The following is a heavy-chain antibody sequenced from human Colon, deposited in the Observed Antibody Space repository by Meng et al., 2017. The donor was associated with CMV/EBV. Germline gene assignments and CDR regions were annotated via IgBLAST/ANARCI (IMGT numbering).Heavy chain of an antibody. CDR3: ARDGSIVGAH. CDR2: IFSGGSIT. Sequence: GGSLRLSCAASGFTFSSYAMSWVRQAPGKGLEWVSVIFSGGSITYSADSVKGRFTISRDNAKNSLYLQMNSLRAEDTAVYYCARDGSIVGAHWGQGTLVTVSS. CDR1: GFTFSSYA. J-gene: IGHJ4*02. V-gene: IGHV3-23*03. D-gene: IGHD1-26*01.